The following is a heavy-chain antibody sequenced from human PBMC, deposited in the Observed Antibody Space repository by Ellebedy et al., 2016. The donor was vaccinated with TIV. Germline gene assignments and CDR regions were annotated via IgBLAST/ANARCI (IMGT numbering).Heavy chain of an antibody. CDR1: GYTFTGYY. Sequence: ASVKVSXXASGYTFTGYYMHWVRQAPGQGLEWMGWINPNSGGTNYAQKFQGWVTMTRDTSISTAYMELSRLRSDDTAVYYCAILAAAGSFDYWGQGTLVTVSS. CDR2: INPNSGGT. D-gene: IGHD6-13*01. V-gene: IGHV1-2*04. CDR3: AILAAAGSFDY. J-gene: IGHJ4*02.